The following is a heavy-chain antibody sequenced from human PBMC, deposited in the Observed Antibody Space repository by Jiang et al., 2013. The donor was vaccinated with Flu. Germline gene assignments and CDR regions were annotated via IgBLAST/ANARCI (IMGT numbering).Heavy chain of an antibody. CDR1: A. CDR2: TYYRSKWYN. V-gene: IGHV6-1*01. Sequence: AWNWIRQSPSRGLEWLGRTYYRSKWYNDYAVSVKSRISINPDTSKNQFSLQLRSVTPDDTAVYFCAREAGIEVVGIYYYYGMDVWGQGTHGHRLL. CDR3: AREAGIEVVGIYYYYGMDV. J-gene: IGHJ6*02. D-gene: IGHD3-22*01.